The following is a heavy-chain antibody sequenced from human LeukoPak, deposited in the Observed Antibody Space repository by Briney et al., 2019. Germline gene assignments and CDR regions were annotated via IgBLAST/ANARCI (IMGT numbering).Heavy chain of an antibody. D-gene: IGHD3-10*01. CDR1: GGTFSSYA. CDR2: IIPIFGTA. Sequence: ASVKVSCKASGGTFSSYAISWVRQAPGQGLEWMGRIIPIFGTANYAQKFQGRVTITTDESTSTAYMELSSLRSEDTAVYYCARDLTPAYGLVYYFDYWGQGTLVTVSS. CDR3: ARDLTPAYGLVYYFDY. J-gene: IGHJ4*02. V-gene: IGHV1-69*05.